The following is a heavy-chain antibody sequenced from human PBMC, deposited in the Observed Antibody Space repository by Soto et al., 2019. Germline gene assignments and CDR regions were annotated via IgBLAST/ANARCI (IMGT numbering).Heavy chain of an antibody. Sequence: QVQLVQSGAEVKKPGASVKVSCKASGYTFSNFAMHWVRQAPGQRLEWMGWINAGTWNTKYSHKFQGRVTITRDTSASTAYMELSSLRSEDTAVHYCANDAASFHYRGQGTLVTVST. CDR1: GYTFSNFA. D-gene: IGHD3-3*01. J-gene: IGHJ4*02. CDR3: ANDAASFHY. V-gene: IGHV1-3*01. CDR2: INAGTWNT.